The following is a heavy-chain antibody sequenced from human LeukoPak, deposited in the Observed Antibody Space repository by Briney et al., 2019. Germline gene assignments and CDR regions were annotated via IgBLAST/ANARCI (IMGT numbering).Heavy chain of an antibody. Sequence: SETLSLTCTVSGGSISSSRYYWGWIRPPPGKGLEWIGSIYYSGSTYYNPSLKSRVTISVDTSKNQFSLKLSSVTAADTAVCYCARPLDCSSTSCLFDPWGQGTLVTGSS. J-gene: IGHJ5*02. CDR3: ARPLDCSSTSCLFDP. V-gene: IGHV4-39*01. CDR2: IYYSGST. CDR1: GGSISSSRYY. D-gene: IGHD2-2*01.